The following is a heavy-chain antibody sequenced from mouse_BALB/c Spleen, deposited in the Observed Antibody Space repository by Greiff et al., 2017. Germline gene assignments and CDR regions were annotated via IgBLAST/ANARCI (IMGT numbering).Heavy chain of an antibody. CDR3: ASMRGGDAMDY. Sequence: EVLLLESGGGLVKPGGSLKLSCAASGFTFSDYYMYWVRQTPEKGLEWVGTISDGGSYTNYPDKLKGRATISRDNAKNNLYLQMSSLTSEDTAMYYCASMRGGDAMDYWGQGTSVTVSS. J-gene: IGHJ4*01. CDR2: ISDGGSYT. V-gene: IGHV5-4*02. CDR1: GFTFSDYY. D-gene: IGHD2-3*01.